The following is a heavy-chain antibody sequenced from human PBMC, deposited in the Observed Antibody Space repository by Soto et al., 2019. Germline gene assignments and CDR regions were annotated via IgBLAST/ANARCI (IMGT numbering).Heavy chain of an antibody. CDR2: LWAGGNYA. CDR1: GFNFNYHG. V-gene: IGHV3-33*01. J-gene: IGHJ6*02. Sequence: QVRLVESGGNVVQPGRSLRLSCATSGFNFNYHGMHWVRQAPGKGLEWVAHLWAGGNYAYYAYSVKGRFTISSDQSTNTLYLQMNSLGAEHTAVYYCTRDAQQLANYGMDVWGQGTTVTVSS. D-gene: IGHD6-13*01. CDR3: TRDAQQLANYGMDV.